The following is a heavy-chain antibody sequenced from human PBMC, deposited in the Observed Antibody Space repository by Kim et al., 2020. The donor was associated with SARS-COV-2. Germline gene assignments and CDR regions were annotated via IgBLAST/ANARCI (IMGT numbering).Heavy chain of an antibody. CDR3: ARISYPYYYYYMDV. V-gene: IGHV3-48*03. Sequence: ADSLKGRFTISRDNARNSLYLQVNSLRDEDTAVYYCARISYPYYYYYMDVWGKRTTVTVSS. D-gene: IGHD3-16*02. J-gene: IGHJ6*03.